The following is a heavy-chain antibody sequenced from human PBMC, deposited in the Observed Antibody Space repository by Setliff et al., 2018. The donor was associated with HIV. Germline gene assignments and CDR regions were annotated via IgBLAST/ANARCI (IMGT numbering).Heavy chain of an antibody. J-gene: IGHJ4*02. CDR3: AFSRRGFDY. D-gene: IGHD5-12*01. CDR1: GFTFSSYW. V-gene: IGHV3-7*03. Sequence: GGSLRLSCAASGFTFSSYWMTWVRQAPGKGLEWVANIKQDGSEKYYVGSVKGRFTISRDNAKNSLYLQIYSLRAEDTAVYYCAFSRRGFDYWGQGTLVTVSS. CDR2: IKQDGSEK.